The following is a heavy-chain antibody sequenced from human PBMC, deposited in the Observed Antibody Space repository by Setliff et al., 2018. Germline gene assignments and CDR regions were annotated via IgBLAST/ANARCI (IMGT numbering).Heavy chain of an antibody. CDR2: LYTSGDT. CDR1: GGSISSHY. CDR3: ARKGSVYSSGWYFDY. J-gene: IGHJ4*02. Sequence: SETLSLTCTVSGGSISSHYWTWIRQPAGKGLEWIGRLYTSGDTNYNPSLKSRVTISLDTSKNQFSLSLSSVTAADTAVYYCARKGSVYSSGWYFDYWGQGTLVTVSS. D-gene: IGHD6-19*01. V-gene: IGHV4-4*07.